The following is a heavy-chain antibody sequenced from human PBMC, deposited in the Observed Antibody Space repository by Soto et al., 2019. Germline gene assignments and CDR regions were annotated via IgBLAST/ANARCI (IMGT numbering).Heavy chain of an antibody. CDR2: MNTDGSDT. Sequence: EMQLVESGGGLVQPGGSLRLSCAASGFTFSSYWVHWVRQAPGKGLVWVSRMNTDGSDTYYADSVKGRFTISRDNARNTVYLQMNSLRVEDTAVYYCAREGMGFSNWFDPRGQGTLVSVSS. CDR1: GFTFSSYW. V-gene: IGHV3-74*01. CDR3: AREGMGFSNWFDP. D-gene: IGHD2-8*01. J-gene: IGHJ5*02.